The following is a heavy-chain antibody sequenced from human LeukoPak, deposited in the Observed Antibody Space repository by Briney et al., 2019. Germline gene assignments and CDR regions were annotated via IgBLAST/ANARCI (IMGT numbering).Heavy chain of an antibody. Sequence: GGSLRLSCAASGFTFSSYGMHWVRQAPGQGLEWVAVIWYDGSNKYYADSVKGRFTISRDNSKNTLYLQMNSLRAEDTAVYYCARSDIVVVPAAIGDAIDYWGQGTLVTVSS. CDR3: ARSDIVVVPAAIGDAIDY. CDR2: IWYDGSNK. D-gene: IGHD2-2*02. J-gene: IGHJ4*02. V-gene: IGHV3-33*01. CDR1: GFTFSSYG.